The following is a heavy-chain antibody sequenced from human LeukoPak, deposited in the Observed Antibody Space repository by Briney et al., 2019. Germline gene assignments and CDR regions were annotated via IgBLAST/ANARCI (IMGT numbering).Heavy chain of an antibody. V-gene: IGHV4-34*01. J-gene: IGHJ5*02. CDR2: INHSGST. CDR3: ASLVGAPDPWFAP. CDR1: GGSFSGYY. Sequence: SETLSLTCAVYGGSFSGYYWSWIRQPPGKGLEWIGEINHSGSTNYNPSLKSRVTISVDTSKNQFSLKLSSVTAADTAVYYCASLVGAPDPWFAPWGQGPLVTVSS. D-gene: IGHD1-26*01.